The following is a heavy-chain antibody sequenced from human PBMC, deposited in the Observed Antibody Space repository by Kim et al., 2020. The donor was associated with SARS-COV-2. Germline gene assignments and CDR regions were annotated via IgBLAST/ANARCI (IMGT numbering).Heavy chain of an antibody. CDR1: GFTFSNAW. Sequence: GGSLRLSCAASGFTFSNAWMSWVRQAPGKGLEWVGRIKSKTDGGTTDYAAPVKGRLTISRDDSKNTLYLQMNSLKTEDTAVYYCTTDFVGYWTMVRGVTISGMDVWGQGTTVTVS. J-gene: IGHJ6*02. D-gene: IGHD3-10*01. V-gene: IGHV3-15*01. CDR3: TTDFVGYWTMVRGVTISGMDV. CDR2: IKSKTDGGTT.